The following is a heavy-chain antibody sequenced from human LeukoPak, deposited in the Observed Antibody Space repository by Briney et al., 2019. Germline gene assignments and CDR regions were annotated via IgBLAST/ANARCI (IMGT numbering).Heavy chain of an antibody. D-gene: IGHD3-10*01. CDR2: INPNTDGT. Sequence: GASVKVSCKASGYTFTGHYIHWVRQAPGQGLEWMGWINPNTDGTNYAQKFQGRVTMTRDTSISTAYLQWSSLKASDTAMYYCARLWFGELLFDYWGQGTLVTVSS. CDR1: GYTFTGHY. V-gene: IGHV1-2*02. CDR3: ARLWFGELLFDY. J-gene: IGHJ4*02.